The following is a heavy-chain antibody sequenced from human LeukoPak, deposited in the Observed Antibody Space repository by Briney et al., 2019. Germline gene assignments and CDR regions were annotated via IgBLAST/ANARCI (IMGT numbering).Heavy chain of an antibody. V-gene: IGHV3-53*01. CDR2: LYWDGRT. J-gene: IGHJ4*02. D-gene: IGHD1-26*01. Sequence: GGSLRLSCAASGVTVGDSFISWVRQTPGKGLEWVSVLYWDGRTFYADSVKGRFTISRDDSRNTLYLQMDSLRAEDTAMYYCARDPVEWELLLDYWGQGTLVTVSS. CDR3: ARDPVEWELLLDY. CDR1: GVTVGDSF.